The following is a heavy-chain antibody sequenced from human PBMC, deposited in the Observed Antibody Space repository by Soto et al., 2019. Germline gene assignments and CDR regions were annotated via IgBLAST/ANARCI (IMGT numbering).Heavy chain of an antibody. CDR2: ISVYNGNT. D-gene: IGHD2-15*01. CDR3: ARDREGIETYGGYFFDY. Sequence: ASVKVSCKASGYTFTSYGISWVRQAPGQGLEWMAWISVYNGNTHYEQKFQGRDTMTTDTSTSTAYMELRSLRSDDTAVYYCARDREGIETYGGYFFDYGAHGTLVPSAQ. J-gene: IGHJ4*01. V-gene: IGHV1-18*01. CDR1: GYTFTSYG.